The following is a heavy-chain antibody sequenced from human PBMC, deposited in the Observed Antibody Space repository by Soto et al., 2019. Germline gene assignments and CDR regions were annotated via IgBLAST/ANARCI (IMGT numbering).Heavy chain of an antibody. CDR3: AKDWGYCSGGSCYSGFDP. CDR2: ISYDGSNK. D-gene: IGHD2-15*01. J-gene: IGHJ5*02. Sequence: QVQLVESGGGVVQPGRSLRLSCAASGFTFSSYGMHWVRQAPGKGLEWVAVISYDGSNKYYADYVKGRFTISRDNSKNTLYLQMNGLRAEDTAVYYCAKDWGYCSGGSCYSGFDPWGQGTLVTVSS. V-gene: IGHV3-30*18. CDR1: GFTFSSYG.